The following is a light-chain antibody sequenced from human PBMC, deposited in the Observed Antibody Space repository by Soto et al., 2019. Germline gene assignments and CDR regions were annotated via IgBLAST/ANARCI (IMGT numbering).Light chain of an antibody. CDR2: DAS. J-gene: IGKJ1*01. CDR1: QSVGSY. CDR3: QQRSNRPMT. Sequence: EIVLTQSPATLSLSPGERVTLSCRASQSVGSYLAWYQQKFGQAPRLLIYDASNRATGIPARFSGSGSATDFTLTISSLEPEDFAVYYCQQRSNRPMTFGQGTKVEI. V-gene: IGKV3-11*01.